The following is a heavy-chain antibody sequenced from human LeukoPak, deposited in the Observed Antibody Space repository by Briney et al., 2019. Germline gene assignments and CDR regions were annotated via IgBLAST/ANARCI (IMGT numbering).Heavy chain of an antibody. V-gene: IGHV4-59*01. D-gene: IGHD2-21*02. CDR3: ARSAAIHAFDI. J-gene: IGHJ3*02. CDR2: IYYSGST. CDR1: GGSISSYY. Sequence: SETLSLTCAVSGGSISSYYWSWIRQPPGKGLEWIGYIYYSGSTNSNPSLKTRITISVDTSKNQFSLKLSSVTAADAAVYYCARSAAIHAFDIWGQGTMVTVSS.